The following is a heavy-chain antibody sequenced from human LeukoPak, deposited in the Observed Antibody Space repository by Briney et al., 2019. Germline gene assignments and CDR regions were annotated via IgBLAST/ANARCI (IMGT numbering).Heavy chain of an antibody. CDR1: GFTFSSYA. J-gene: IGHJ6*03. CDR2: ISGSGGST. Sequence: GGSLRLSCAASGFTFSSYAMSWVRQAPGKGLEWVSAISGSGGSTYYADSVKGRFTISRDNSKNTLYLQMGSLRAEDMAVYYCAREGPYYYYYMDVWGKGTTVTVSS. V-gene: IGHV3-23*01. CDR3: AREGPYYYYYMDV.